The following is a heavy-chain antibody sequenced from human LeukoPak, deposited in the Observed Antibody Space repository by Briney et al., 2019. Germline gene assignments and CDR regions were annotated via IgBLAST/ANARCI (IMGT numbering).Heavy chain of an antibody. CDR3: AKENGYNYYFDY. V-gene: IGHV3-23*01. CDR1: GFTFRDHY. J-gene: IGHJ4*02. CDR2: ISGSGGST. Sequence: GSLRLSCAGSGFTFRDHYMDWVRQAPGKGLEWVSAISGSGGSTNYADSVKGRFTISRDNSKNTLYLQMNSLRAEDTAVYYCAKENGYNYYFDYWGQGILVTVSS. D-gene: IGHD5-24*01.